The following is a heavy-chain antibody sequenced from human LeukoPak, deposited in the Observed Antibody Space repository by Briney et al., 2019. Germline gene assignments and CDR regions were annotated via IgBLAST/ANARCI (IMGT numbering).Heavy chain of an antibody. CDR3: ARDWVRETIAVAGFNWFDA. D-gene: IGHD6-19*01. V-gene: IGHV1-3*01. CDR2: INADNGNT. J-gene: IGHJ5*02. Sequence: ASVKVSCKASGYTFTSYAMHWVRQAPGQRLEWMGWINADNGNTKYSQKFQGRVTITRDTSASTAYMELRSLRSDDTAGYYCARDWVRETIAVAGFNWFDAWGQGTLVTVSS. CDR1: GYTFTSYA.